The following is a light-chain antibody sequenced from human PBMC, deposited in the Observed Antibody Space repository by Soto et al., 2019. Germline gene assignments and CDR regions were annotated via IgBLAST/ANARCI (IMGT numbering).Light chain of an antibody. CDR1: DNDVGAHDL. CDR3: SSYGGSAKVDVA. CDR2: DVN. J-gene: IGLJ2*01. V-gene: IGLV2-23*02. Sequence: QSALAQPASVSGSPGQSITISCTGTDNDVGAHDLVSWYQQHPGKVPKLLIYDVNRRPSGISGRFSGSKSGNTASLTISGLQTEDEADYYCSSYGGSAKVDVAFGGGTKVTVL.